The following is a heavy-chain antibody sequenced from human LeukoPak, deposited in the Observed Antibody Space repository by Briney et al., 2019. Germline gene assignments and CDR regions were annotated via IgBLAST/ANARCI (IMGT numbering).Heavy chain of an antibody. CDR2: IYSDGSDT. V-gene: IGHV3-74*01. CDR1: GFTFSSNW. Sequence: GSLRLSCAASGFTFSSNWMHWVRQAPGKGLVWVSRIYSDGSDTTYADSVKGRFTISRDSAKNTLSLQMNSLRAEDTAVYYCATVTTSTSLDYWGQGTLVTVSS. J-gene: IGHJ4*02. CDR3: ATVTTSTSLDY. D-gene: IGHD2-2*01.